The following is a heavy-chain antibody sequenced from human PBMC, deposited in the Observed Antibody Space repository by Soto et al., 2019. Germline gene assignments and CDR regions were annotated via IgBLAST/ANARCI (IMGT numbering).Heavy chain of an antibody. CDR2: IYPGDSDT. J-gene: IGHJ6*02. V-gene: IGHV5-51*01. CDR1: GYSFTSYW. CDR3: ASTGSNSYGYYYYYGMDV. Sequence: EVQLVQSGAEVKKPGESLKISCKGSGYSFTSYWIGWVRQMPGKGLEWMGIIYPGDSDTRYSPSFQGQVTISADKSISTAYLQWSSLKASDTAMYYCASTGSNSYGYYYYYGMDVWGQGTTVTVSS. D-gene: IGHD5-18*01.